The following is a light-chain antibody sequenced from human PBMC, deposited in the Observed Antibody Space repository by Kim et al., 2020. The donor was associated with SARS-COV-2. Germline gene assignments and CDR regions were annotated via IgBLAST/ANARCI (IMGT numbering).Light chain of an antibody. Sequence: LSPGEGATLYCRASQNSRSSHLAWYQQKPGQAPRLLIYAAYNRATGIPDRFSGSGSGTDFTLTISRLEPEDFAVYHCHQYGSAPHAFGQGTKLEI. CDR1: QNSRSSH. V-gene: IGKV3-20*01. CDR3: HQYGSAPHA. J-gene: IGKJ2*01. CDR2: AAY.